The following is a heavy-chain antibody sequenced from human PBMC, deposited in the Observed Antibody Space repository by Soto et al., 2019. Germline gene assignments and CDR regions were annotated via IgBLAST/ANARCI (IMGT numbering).Heavy chain of an antibody. V-gene: IGHV5-10-1*01. CDR3: ASEKAVVPAARHYYYYGMDV. D-gene: IGHD2-2*01. Sequence: PGESLKISCKGSGYSFTSYWISWVRQMPGKGLEWMGRIDPSDSYTNYSPSFQGHVTISADKSISTAYLQWSSLKASDTAMYYCASEKAVVPAARHYYYYGMDVWGQGTTVTVSS. CDR2: IDPSDSYT. CDR1: GYSFTSYW. J-gene: IGHJ6*02.